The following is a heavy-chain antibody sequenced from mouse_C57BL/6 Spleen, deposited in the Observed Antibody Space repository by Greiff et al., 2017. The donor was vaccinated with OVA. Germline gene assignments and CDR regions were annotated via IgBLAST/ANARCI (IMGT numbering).Heavy chain of an antibody. CDR1: GYTFTSYW. V-gene: IGHV1-69*01. CDR2: IDPSDSYT. Sequence: QVQLQQPGAELVMPGASVKLSCKASGYTFTSYWMHWVKQRPGQGLEWIGEIDPSDSYTNYNQKFKGKSTLTVDKSSRPAYMQLSSLTSEDSAVYYCAREAYYGSKFYFDYWGQGTTLTVSS. J-gene: IGHJ2*01. CDR3: AREAYYGSKFYFDY. D-gene: IGHD1-1*01.